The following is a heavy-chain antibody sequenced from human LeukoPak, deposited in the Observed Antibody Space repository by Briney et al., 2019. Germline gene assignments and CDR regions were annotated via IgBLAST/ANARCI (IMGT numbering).Heavy chain of an antibody. CDR3: AREAKVGGALQY. V-gene: IGHV3-21*01. CDR1: GFTFSIYN. CDR2: ISSSSGYI. D-gene: IGHD1-26*01. J-gene: IGHJ4*02. Sequence: GGSLRLSCAASGFTFSIYNMNWVRQAPGKGLEWVSSISSSSGYIYYADSVKGRFTISRDNAKNSLYLQMNSLRAEDTAVYYCAREAKVGGALQYWGQGTLVTVSS.